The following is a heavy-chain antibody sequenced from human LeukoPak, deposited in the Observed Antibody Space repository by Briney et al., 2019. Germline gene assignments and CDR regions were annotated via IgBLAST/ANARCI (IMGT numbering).Heavy chain of an antibody. CDR1: GGTFSSYA. Sequence: ASVKVSCKASGGTFSSYAISWVRQAPGQGLEWMGRIIPIFVIANYAQKLQGRVTITADKSTSTAYMELSSLRSEDTAVYYCARDPSSTVVMRYYFDYWGQGTLVTVSS. CDR3: ARDPSSTVVMRYYFDY. V-gene: IGHV1-69*04. J-gene: IGHJ4*02. CDR2: IIPIFVIA. D-gene: IGHD4-23*01.